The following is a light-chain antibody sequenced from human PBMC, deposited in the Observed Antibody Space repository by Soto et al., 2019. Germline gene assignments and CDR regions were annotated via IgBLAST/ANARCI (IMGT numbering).Light chain of an antibody. Sequence: EVVLTQSPDALSLPPGERATLCCRASQSISSYLAWYQQKPGQAPRLLIYDASSRATGIPARFSGSGSGTDFTLTISSLEPEDFAVYYCQQRSNWPITFGQGTRLEIK. CDR1: QSISSY. J-gene: IGKJ5*01. V-gene: IGKV3-11*01. CDR2: DAS. CDR3: QQRSNWPIT.